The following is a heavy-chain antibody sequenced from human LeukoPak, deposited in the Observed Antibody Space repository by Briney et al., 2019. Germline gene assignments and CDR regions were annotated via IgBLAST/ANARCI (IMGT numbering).Heavy chain of an antibody. Sequence: GGSLRLSCAASGFTFSSYWVSWVRQAPGKGLEWVANIKQDGSEKYYVDSVKGRFTISRDNAKNSLYLQMNSLRAEDTAVYYCARGGYSSGWIYNWFDPWGQGTLVTVSS. V-gene: IGHV3-7*01. D-gene: IGHD6-19*01. CDR3: ARGGYSSGWIYNWFDP. CDR2: IKQDGSEK. J-gene: IGHJ5*02. CDR1: GFTFSSYW.